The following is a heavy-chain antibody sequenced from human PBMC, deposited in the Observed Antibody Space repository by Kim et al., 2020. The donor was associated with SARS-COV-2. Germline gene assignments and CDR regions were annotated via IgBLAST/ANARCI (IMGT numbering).Heavy chain of an antibody. CDR1: GFTFSSYT. J-gene: IGHJ4*02. Sequence: GGSLRLSCAASGFTFSSYTMNWVRQAPGKGLEWVSSISSGSSYIYNADSAKGRFTISRDNAKNSLYLQMNSLRAEDTAVYYCARARMTYYYDSSGYDDLLPPYYLDYWGQGTLVTVSS. D-gene: IGHD3-22*01. CDR2: ISSGSSYI. CDR3: ARARMTYYYDSSGYDDLLPPYYLDY. V-gene: IGHV3-21*01.